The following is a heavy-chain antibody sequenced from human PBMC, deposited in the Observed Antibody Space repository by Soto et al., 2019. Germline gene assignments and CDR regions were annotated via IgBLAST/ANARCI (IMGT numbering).Heavy chain of an antibody. CDR2: ISGSGGST. D-gene: IGHD3-22*01. J-gene: IGHJ4*02. CDR1: GFTFSRYA. V-gene: IGHV3-23*01. CDR3: AKDSISSAGGYYSYYFAS. Sequence: PGGSLRLSCAASGFTFSRYAVSWVRQAPGKGLEWVSAISGSGGSTYFRDTVRGRFTISRDNSKNTLYLQMDSLRAEDTAVYYCAKDSISSAGGYYSYYFASWGQGTLVTVS.